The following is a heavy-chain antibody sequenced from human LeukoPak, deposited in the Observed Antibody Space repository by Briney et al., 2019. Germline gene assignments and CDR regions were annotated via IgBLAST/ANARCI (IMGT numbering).Heavy chain of an antibody. CDR3: ARLVGMGATYYFGY. Sequence: KTSETLSLTCTVSGGSISSYYWSWIRQPPGKGLEWIGYIYYSGSTNYNPSLKSRVTISVDTSKNQFSLKLSSVTAADTAVYYCARLVGMGATYYFGYWGQGTLVTVSS. CDR1: GGSISSYY. D-gene: IGHD1-26*01. J-gene: IGHJ4*02. V-gene: IGHV4-59*08. CDR2: IYYSGST.